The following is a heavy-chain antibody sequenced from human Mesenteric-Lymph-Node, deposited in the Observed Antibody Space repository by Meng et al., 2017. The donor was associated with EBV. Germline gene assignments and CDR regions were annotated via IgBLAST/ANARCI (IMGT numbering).Heavy chain of an antibody. CDR1: GYTFTAYG. CDR3: ARIVGGAAGTYWFDP. Sequence: QVQLVQSGAEVKKPGASVKVSCQTFGYTFTAYGIGWMRQAPGQGLEWMGWITGYNDYTDYAQRVQGRVTMTTDTSTSTAYMELRSLRSDDTAVYYCARIVGGAAGTYWFDPWGHGPLVTVSS. D-gene: IGHD3-10*01. CDR2: ITGYNDYT. V-gene: IGHV1-18*01. J-gene: IGHJ5*02.